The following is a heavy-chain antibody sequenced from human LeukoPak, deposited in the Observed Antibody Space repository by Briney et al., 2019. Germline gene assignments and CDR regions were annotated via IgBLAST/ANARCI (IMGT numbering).Heavy chain of an antibody. D-gene: IGHD2-15*01. CDR2: IYYSGTT. CDR3: ARDRGSAGGFDY. J-gene: IGHJ4*02. V-gene: IGHV4-59*01. CDR1: GGSISPYY. Sequence: SETLSLTCSVSGGSISPYYWSWIRQPPGKGLERIGYIYYSGTTNYNPSLKSRVTISVDTSKNQFSLKLSSVTAADTAVYYCARDRGSAGGFDYWGQGTLVTVSS.